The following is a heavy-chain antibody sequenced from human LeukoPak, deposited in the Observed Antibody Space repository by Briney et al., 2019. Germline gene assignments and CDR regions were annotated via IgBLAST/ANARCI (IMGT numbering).Heavy chain of an antibody. Sequence: GGSLRLSCAASGFTFSRYSMNWVRQAPGKGLEWVSSITSSSSYIYYADSVKGRFTISRDNAKNSLYLQMNSLRAEDDTAVYYCARGFGSSIPYSYYYYLDVWGKGTTVTVSS. V-gene: IGHV3-21*01. J-gene: IGHJ6*03. CDR1: GFTFSRYS. CDR3: ARGFGSSIPYSYYYYLDV. CDR2: ITSSSSYI. D-gene: IGHD6-6*01.